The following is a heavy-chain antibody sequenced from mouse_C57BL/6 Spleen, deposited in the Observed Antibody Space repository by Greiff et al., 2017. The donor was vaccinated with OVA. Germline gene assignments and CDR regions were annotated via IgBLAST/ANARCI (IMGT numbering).Heavy chain of an antibody. J-gene: IGHJ1*03. CDR1: GYAFSSYW. CDR2: IYPGDGDT. V-gene: IGHV1-80*01. Sequence: QVQLQQSGAELVKPGASVKISCKASGYAFSSYWMNWVKQRPGKGLEWIGQIYPGDGDTNYNGKFKGKATLTADKSYSTAYMQLSSLTSEDSAVYFCARDYGSSHWYFDVWGTGTTVTVSS. CDR3: ARDYGSSHWYFDV. D-gene: IGHD1-1*01.